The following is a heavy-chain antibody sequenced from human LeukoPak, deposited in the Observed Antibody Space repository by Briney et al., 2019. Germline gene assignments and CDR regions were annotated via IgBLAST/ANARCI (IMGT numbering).Heavy chain of an antibody. CDR1: GFTFSGYW. Sequence: GGSLRLSCAASGFTFSGYWMHWVRQAPGEGLVWVSRISTDGTRTNYADSVKGRFTISRDNAKNTLYLQMNSLRAEDTAVYYCARRKDSNNWADSWGQGTLVTVSS. J-gene: IGHJ5*01. CDR3: ARRKDSNNWADS. D-gene: IGHD6-13*01. CDR2: ISTDGTRT. V-gene: IGHV3-74*01.